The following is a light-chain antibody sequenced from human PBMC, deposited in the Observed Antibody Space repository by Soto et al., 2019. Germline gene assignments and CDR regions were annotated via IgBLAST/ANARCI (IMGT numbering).Light chain of an antibody. CDR3: SSYTSSSTLYV. CDR2: DVS. J-gene: IGLJ1*01. V-gene: IGLV2-14*01. Sequence: QSVLTQPASVSGSPGQSITISCTGTSSDVGGYNYVSWYQQHPGKAPKLMIYDVSNRPSGVSNRFFGSKSGNTASLTISGLQAEDEADYYCSSYTSSSTLYVFGTGTKVTVL. CDR1: SSDVGGYNY.